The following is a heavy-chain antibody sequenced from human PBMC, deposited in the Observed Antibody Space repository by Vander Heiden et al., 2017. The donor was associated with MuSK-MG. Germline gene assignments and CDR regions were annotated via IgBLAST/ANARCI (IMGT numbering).Heavy chain of an antibody. V-gene: IGHV4-38-2*02. CDR2: IYHTGST. CDR3: AREASVTAKSFDY. J-gene: IGHJ4*02. Sequence: QVQLQDSGPGLVKPSETLSLTCSVPGFSISRGYYWGWIRQPPGKGLEWIGSIYHTGSTFYNPALKRRVTISVDTSKKQFSLKLTSVKAADTAVYFCAREASVTAKSFDYWGQVTPGTISS. CDR1: GFSISRGYY. D-gene: IGHD4-17*01.